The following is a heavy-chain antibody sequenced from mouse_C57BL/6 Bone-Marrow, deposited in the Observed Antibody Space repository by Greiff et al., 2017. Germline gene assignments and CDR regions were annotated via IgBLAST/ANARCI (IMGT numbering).Heavy chain of an antibody. V-gene: IGHV7-3*01. Sequence: EVQGVESGGGLVQPGGSLSLSCAASGFTFTDYYMSWVRQPPGKALEWLGFIRHKANGYTTEYSASVKGRFTISRDNSQSILYLHMNALRAEDSATYYCERYIACIYDGYSRYFDVWGTGTTVTVSS. J-gene: IGHJ1*03. CDR2: IRHKANGYTT. CDR1: GFTFTDYY. D-gene: IGHD2-3*01. CDR3: ERYIACIYDGYSRYFDV.